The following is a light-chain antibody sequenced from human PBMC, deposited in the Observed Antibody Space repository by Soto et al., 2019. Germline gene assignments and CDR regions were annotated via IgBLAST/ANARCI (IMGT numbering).Light chain of an antibody. CDR1: QSIGTA. CDR3: QQRSTWPS. Sequence: EIVLTQSPATLSLSPGERATLSCRASQSIGTALVWYQQMPGQAPRLLIYDTSNRATGIPARFSGSGSGTDFTLTSSSLEPEDFAVYYCQQRSTWPSFGGGTKVEIK. CDR2: DTS. J-gene: IGKJ4*01. V-gene: IGKV3-11*01.